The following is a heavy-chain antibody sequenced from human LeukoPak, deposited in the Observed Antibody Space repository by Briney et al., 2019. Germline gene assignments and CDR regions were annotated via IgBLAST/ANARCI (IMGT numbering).Heavy chain of an antibody. CDR2: IYYSGST. D-gene: IGHD3-3*01. CDR3: ARAGYYDFWSGYSPPDAFDI. Sequence: SETLSLTCTVSGGSTSSYYWSWIRQPPGKGLEWIGYIYYSGSTNYNPSLKSRVTISVDTSKNQFSLKLSSVTAADTAVYYCARAGYYDFWSGYSPPDAFDIWGQGTMVTVSS. J-gene: IGHJ3*02. CDR1: GGSTSSYY. V-gene: IGHV4-59*01.